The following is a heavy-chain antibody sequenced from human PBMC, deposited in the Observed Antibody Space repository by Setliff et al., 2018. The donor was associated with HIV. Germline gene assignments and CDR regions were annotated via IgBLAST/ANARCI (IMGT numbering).Heavy chain of an antibody. J-gene: IGHJ5*02. CDR3: ARRHTAFDP. CDR1: GGSISSNNYF. CDR2: IYYSGST. Sequence: SETLSLTCTVSGGSISSNNYFWGWIRQPPEKGLEWIGSIYYSGSTYYNPSLKSRVTISIDTSRNQFSLRLTSVTAADTAMYYCARRHTAFDPWGQGTLVTVSS. V-gene: IGHV4-39*01. D-gene: IGHD5-18*01.